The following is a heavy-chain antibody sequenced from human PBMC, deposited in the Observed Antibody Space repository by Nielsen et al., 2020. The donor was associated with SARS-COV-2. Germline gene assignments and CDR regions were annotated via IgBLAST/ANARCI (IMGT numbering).Heavy chain of an antibody. Sequence: GESLKISCAASGFTFSSYAMHWVCQAPEKGLEWVADIKCDGSEKNYVDSVKGRLTISRDNAKNTLYLQMNSLRAEDTAVYYCVRGLQVPNGLAHRWGQGTLVTVSS. D-gene: IGHD1-1*01. V-gene: IGHV3-52*01. J-gene: IGHJ4*02. CDR3: VRGLQVPNGLAHR. CDR1: GFTFSSYA. CDR2: IKCDGSEK.